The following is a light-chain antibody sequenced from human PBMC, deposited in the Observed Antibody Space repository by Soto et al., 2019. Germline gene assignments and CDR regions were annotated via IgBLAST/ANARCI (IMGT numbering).Light chain of an antibody. CDR1: QTISNS. V-gene: IGKV1-39*01. Sequence: DIQMTQSPSSLSASVGDTVTLTCRASQTISNSLHWYQQRPGKAPNLLIYSSSSLQSGAPPRFSGIGSGTEFTLTTNSLQPEVFADYYCQHTDSIPITFGQGTRLEIK. CDR3: QHTDSIPIT. CDR2: SSS. J-gene: IGKJ5*01.